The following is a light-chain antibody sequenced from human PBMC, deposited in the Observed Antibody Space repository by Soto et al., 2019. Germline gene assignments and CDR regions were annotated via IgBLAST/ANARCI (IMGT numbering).Light chain of an antibody. V-gene: IGKV3-15*01. CDR1: QSVSTY. Sequence: EIVMTQSQATLSVSLGDRATLAGRASQSVSTYLAWYQQKPGQAPRLLISGASTMATGIPARFSGCGSETDVTLTISIRKADDFAVYSCQQYDSWPPSDTFGQGTKLAIK. J-gene: IGKJ2*01. CDR3: QQYDSWPPSDT. CDR2: GAS.